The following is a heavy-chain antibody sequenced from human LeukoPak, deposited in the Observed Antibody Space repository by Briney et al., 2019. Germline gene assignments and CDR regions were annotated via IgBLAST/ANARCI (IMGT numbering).Heavy chain of an antibody. Sequence: GGSLRLSCAASGFTFSSYWMSWVRQAPGKGLEWVANIKQDGSEKYYVDSVKGRFTIPRDNAKNSLYLQMNSLRAEDTAVYYCARVTLMDAFDIWGQGTMVTVSS. CDR2: IKQDGSEK. V-gene: IGHV3-7*01. CDR3: ARVTLMDAFDI. CDR1: GFTFSSYW. J-gene: IGHJ3*02. D-gene: IGHD3-16*01.